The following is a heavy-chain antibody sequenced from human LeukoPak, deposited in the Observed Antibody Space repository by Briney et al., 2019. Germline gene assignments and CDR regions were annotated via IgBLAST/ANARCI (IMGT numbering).Heavy chain of an antibody. D-gene: IGHD2-15*01. V-gene: IGHV4-34*01. CDR2: INHSGST. CDR3: ARVTGYCSGGSCSYNWFDL. CDR1: GGSFSGYY. Sequence: SETLSLTCAVYGGSFSGYYWSWIRQPPGKGLEWIGEINHSGSTNYNPSLKSRITISVDTSKNQFSLQLNSVTPEDTAVYYCARVTGYCSGGSCSYNWFDLWGQGTLVTVSS. J-gene: IGHJ5*02.